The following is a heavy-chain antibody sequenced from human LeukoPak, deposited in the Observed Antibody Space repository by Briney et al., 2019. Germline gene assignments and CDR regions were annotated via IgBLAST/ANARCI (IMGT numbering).Heavy chain of an antibody. CDR1: GGTFSSYA. J-gene: IGHJ4*02. Sequence: ASVKVSCKSSGGTFSSYAISWVRRAPGQGLEWMGRIIPIFGTANYAQKFQGRVTITTDESTSTAYMELSSLRSEDTAVYYCAREEVTVTTKPFDYWGQGTLVTVSS. V-gene: IGHV1-69*05. CDR2: IIPIFGTA. D-gene: IGHD4-17*01. CDR3: AREEVTVTTKPFDY.